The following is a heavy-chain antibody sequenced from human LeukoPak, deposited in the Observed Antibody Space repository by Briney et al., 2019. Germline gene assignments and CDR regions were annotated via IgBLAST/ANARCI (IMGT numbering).Heavy chain of an antibody. CDR3: ARVRFGKFGTVY. V-gene: IGHV1-46*01. J-gene: IGHJ4*02. D-gene: IGHD3-10*01. Sequence: ASVKVSCKACGYTFTSYYMHWVRQAPGQGLEWMGIINPSGGSTSYAQKFQGRVTMTRDTSTSTVYMELSSLRSEDTAVYYCARVRFGKFGTVYWGQGTLVTVSS. CDR2: INPSGGST. CDR1: GYTFTSYY.